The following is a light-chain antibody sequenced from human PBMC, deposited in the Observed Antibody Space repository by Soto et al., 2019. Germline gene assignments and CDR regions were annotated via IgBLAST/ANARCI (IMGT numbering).Light chain of an antibody. CDR3: SSYAGSNNLI. Sequence: QAALTQPPSASGSPGQSVTISCTGTSSDVGAYNFVSWYQKYPGKAPKLIIYEVTKRPSGVPDRFSGSKSVNTASLTVSGLQAEDEADYYCSSYAGSNNLIFGGGTKLTVL. CDR1: SSDVGAYNF. J-gene: IGLJ2*01. V-gene: IGLV2-8*01. CDR2: EVT.